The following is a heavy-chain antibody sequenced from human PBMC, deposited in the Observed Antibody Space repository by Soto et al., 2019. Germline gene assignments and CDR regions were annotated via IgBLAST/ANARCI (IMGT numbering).Heavy chain of an antibody. CDR3: ARGRVAAVAGT. CDR1: GYTFTSYN. J-gene: IGHJ4*02. D-gene: IGHD6-19*01. V-gene: IGHV1-8*01. CDR2: MNPNRGNT. Sequence: QVNLVQSRPGVKKPGASVKVSCKASGYTFTSYNFNWVRQATGQGLEWMGWMNPNRGNTGYAQKFQGRVTMTRNTSISTAYMELSSLRSEDTAVYYCARGRVAAVAGTWGQGTLVTVSS.